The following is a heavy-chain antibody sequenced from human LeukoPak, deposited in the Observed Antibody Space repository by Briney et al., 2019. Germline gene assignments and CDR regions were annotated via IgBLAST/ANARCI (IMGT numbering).Heavy chain of an antibody. CDR3: ARCSSPQFETQHYYYYYYMDV. V-gene: IGHV1-69*05. Sequence: SVKVSCKASGGTFSSYAISWVRQAPGQGLEWMGGIIPIFGTANYAQKFQGRVTITTDESTSTAYMELSSLRSEDTAVYYCARCSSPQFETQHYYYYYYMDVWGKGTTVTVSS. J-gene: IGHJ6*03. CDR1: GGTFSSYA. D-gene: IGHD6-13*01. CDR2: IIPIFGTA.